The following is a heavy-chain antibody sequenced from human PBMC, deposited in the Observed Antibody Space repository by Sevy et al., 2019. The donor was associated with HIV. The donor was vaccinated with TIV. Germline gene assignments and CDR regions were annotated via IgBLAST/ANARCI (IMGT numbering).Heavy chain of an antibody. Sequence: EGSLRLSCAASGFIFSGYWMSWVRQAPGRGLEWVANIKQDGSEIYYGDSVKGRFTISRDNAKNSLYLQMNSLRVEDTGVYYCARDSAMTKDSWGQGTLVTVSS. CDR3: ARDSAMTKDS. V-gene: IGHV3-7*01. CDR1: GFIFSGYW. J-gene: IGHJ4*02. D-gene: IGHD4-17*01. CDR2: IKQDGSEI.